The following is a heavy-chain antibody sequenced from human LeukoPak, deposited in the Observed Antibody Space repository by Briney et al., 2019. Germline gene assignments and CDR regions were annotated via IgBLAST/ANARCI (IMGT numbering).Heavy chain of an antibody. V-gene: IGHV3-21*01. CDR3: ARGRRAHCSSTSCHPTTHYYFDY. CDR1: GFTFSSYS. Sequence: GGSLRLSCAASGFTFSSYSMNWVRQAPGKGLEWVSSISSSSSYIYYADSVKGRFTISRDNAKNSLYLQMNSLRAEDTAVYYCARGRRAHCSSTSCHPTTHYYFDYWGQGTLVTVSS. D-gene: IGHD2-2*01. J-gene: IGHJ4*02. CDR2: ISSSSSYI.